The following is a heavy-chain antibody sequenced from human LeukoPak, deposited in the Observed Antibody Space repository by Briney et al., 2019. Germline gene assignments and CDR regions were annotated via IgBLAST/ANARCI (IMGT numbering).Heavy chain of an antibody. V-gene: IGHV3-23*01. Sequence: PGGSLRLSCAASGFTFSSYAMSWVRQAPGKGLEWVSAISGYGGSTYYADSVKGQFTISRDDSKNTLYLQMNSLRAEDTAVYYCAKDHAYYYDSSGYYYFDYWGQGTLVTVSS. D-gene: IGHD3-22*01. CDR2: ISGYGGST. J-gene: IGHJ4*02. CDR1: GFTFSSYA. CDR3: AKDHAYYYDSSGYYYFDY.